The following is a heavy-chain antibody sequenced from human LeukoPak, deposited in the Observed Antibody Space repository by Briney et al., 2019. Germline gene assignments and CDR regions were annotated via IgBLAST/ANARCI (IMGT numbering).Heavy chain of an antibody. CDR2: KKSKTDGWTT. D-gene: IGHD3/OR15-3a*01. CDR1: GLTFCNAC. V-gene: IGHV3-15*01. CDR3: TTDLRTGPVYYYYYGMDV. J-gene: IGHJ6*01. Sequence: GGSLTLSCAPSGLTFCNACVSWARQAPGKAREGVGRKKSKTDGWTTDYAAPVKGRFTISKDDSKNTLYLQMNSLKTEDTAVYYCTTDLRTGPVYYYYYGMDVWGQGTTVTVSS.